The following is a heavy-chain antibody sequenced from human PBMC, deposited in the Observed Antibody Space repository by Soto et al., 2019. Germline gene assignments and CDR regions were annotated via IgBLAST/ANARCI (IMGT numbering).Heavy chain of an antibody. D-gene: IGHD4-17*01. CDR2: IIPIFGTA. CDR1: GGTFSSYA. Sequence: AASGMVSCKASGGTFSSYAISWVRQAPGQGLEWMGGIIPIFGTANYAQKFQGRVTITADESTSTAYMELSSLRSEDTAVYYCARNKAKYGDSKFDYWGQGTLVTVS. J-gene: IGHJ4*02. CDR3: ARNKAKYGDSKFDY. V-gene: IGHV1-69*13.